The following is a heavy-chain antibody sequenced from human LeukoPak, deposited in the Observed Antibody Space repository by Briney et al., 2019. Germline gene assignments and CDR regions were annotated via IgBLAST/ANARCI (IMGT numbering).Heavy chain of an antibody. D-gene: IGHD3-16*02. CDR3: ARARTTDYEYVWGSYRYPFDY. CDR1: GGTFSSYA. Sequence: GASVKVSCKASGGTFSSYAISWVRQAPGQGLEWMGGIIPILGTANYAQKFQGRVTITADKSRSTAYMELSSLRSEDTAVYYCARARTTDYEYVWGSYRYPFDYWGQGTLVTVST. J-gene: IGHJ4*02. V-gene: IGHV1-69*10. CDR2: IIPILGTA.